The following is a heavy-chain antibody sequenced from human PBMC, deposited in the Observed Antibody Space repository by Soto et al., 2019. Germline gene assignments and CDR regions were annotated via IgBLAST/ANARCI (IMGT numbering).Heavy chain of an antibody. CDR2: IYWNDDK. CDR1: GSSLSKSGVG. D-gene: IGHD3-16*02. V-gene: IGHV2-5*01. J-gene: IGHJ3*01. Sequence: FWGSSLSKSGVGVGWISQPPGKALEWLALIYWNDDKRYIPSLKSRLTIXNDTSKHQAVLTMTHMDPVDTATYYCAHIYLFVITFGRVIVKAAFDFRGQRTIVP. CDR3: AHIYLFVITFGRVIVKAAFDF.